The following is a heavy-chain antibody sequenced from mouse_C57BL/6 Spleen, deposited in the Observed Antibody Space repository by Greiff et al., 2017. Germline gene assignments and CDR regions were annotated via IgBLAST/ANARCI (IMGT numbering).Heavy chain of an antibody. D-gene: IGHD1-1*01. V-gene: IGHV1-61*01. CDR1: GYTFTSYW. J-gene: IGHJ2*01. Sequence: QVQLQQPGAELVRPGSSVKLSCKASGYTFTSYWMAWVKQRPGQGLEWIGNIYPSDSETHYNQKFKDKATLTVDKSSSTAYMQLSSLTSEDSAVYYCAREGDYGSSYEDYWGQGTTLTVSS. CDR3: AREGDYGSSYEDY. CDR2: IYPSDSET.